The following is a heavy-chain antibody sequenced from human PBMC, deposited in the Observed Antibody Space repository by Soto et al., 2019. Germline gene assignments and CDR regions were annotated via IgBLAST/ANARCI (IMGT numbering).Heavy chain of an antibody. Sequence: GASVKVSCKASGYTFTSYYMHWVRQAPGQGLEWMGIINPSGGSTSYAQKFQGRVTMTRDTSTSTVYMELSSLRSEDTAVYYCARDFRHEYSYGSDAIDIWGQGTMVTVSS. CDR3: ARDFRHEYSYGSDAIDI. V-gene: IGHV1-46*01. CDR1: GYTFTSYY. D-gene: IGHD5-18*01. J-gene: IGHJ3*02. CDR2: INPSGGST.